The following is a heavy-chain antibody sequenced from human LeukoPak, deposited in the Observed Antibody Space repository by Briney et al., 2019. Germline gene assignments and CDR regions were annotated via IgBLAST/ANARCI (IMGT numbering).Heavy chain of an antibody. CDR2: IYHSGST. V-gene: IGHV4-38-2*02. CDR1: GYYISSAYY. Sequence: PSETLSLTCTVSGYYISSAYYWGWIRQPPGKGLEWIGSIYHSGSTYYNPSLKSRVTISVDKSKNQFSLKLSSVTAADTAVYYCARCYGDYCGAFDIWGQGTMVTVSS. J-gene: IGHJ3*02. CDR3: ARCYGDYCGAFDI. D-gene: IGHD4-17*01.